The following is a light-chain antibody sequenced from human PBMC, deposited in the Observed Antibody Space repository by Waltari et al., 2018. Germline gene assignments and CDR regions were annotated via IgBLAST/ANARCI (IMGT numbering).Light chain of an antibody. J-gene: IGLJ3*02. V-gene: IGLV8-61*01. CDR3: ALYMGSSIGV. Sequence: CYQQPPAQTPPTLVYKAIARPSGVPSRLSGSILANTAALLITWAQADDESDYYCALYMGSSIGVFGGGTRLTVL. CDR2: KAI.